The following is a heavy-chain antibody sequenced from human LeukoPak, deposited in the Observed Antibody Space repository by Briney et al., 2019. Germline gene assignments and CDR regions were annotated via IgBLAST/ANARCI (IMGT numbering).Heavy chain of an antibody. D-gene: IGHD3-22*01. CDR3: AKGGYYLGDAFDI. J-gene: IGHJ3*02. V-gene: IGHV3-23*01. CDR2: ISGSGGST. CDR1: GFTFSSYA. Sequence: GLSLRLSCAASGFTFSSYAMSWVRQAPGKGLEWVSAISGSGGSTYYADSVKGRFTISRDNSKNTLYLQMNSLRAEDTAVYYCAKGGYYLGDAFDIWGQGTMVTVSS.